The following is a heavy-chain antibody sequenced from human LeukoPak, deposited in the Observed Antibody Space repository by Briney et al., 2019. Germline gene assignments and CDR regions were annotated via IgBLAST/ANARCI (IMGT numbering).Heavy chain of an antibody. CDR1: GFTFSRYG. J-gene: IGHJ4*02. Sequence: GGSLRLSCAAFGFTFSRYGMHWVRQAPGKGLEWVAFIRYDGSKKYYADSVKGRFTISRDNSKNTLDLQMNSLRAEDTAVYYCAKDANQYYLDSSGYGDYWGQGILVAVSS. D-gene: IGHD3-22*01. V-gene: IGHV3-30*02. CDR2: IRYDGSKK. CDR3: AKDANQYYLDSSGYGDY.